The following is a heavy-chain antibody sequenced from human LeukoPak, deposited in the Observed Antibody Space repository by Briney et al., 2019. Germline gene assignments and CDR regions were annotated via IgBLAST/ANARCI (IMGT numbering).Heavy chain of an antibody. Sequence: GGSLRLSCAASGFTFSDYYMSWIRQAPGKGLEWVANIKQDGSEKYYVDSVKGRFTISRDNAKNSLYLQMNSLRAEDTAVYYCARGSSRDYYDSSGYVHYWGQGTLVTVSS. J-gene: IGHJ4*02. CDR3: ARGSSRDYYDSSGYVHY. D-gene: IGHD3-22*01. V-gene: IGHV3-7*01. CDR2: IKQDGSEK. CDR1: GFTFSDYY.